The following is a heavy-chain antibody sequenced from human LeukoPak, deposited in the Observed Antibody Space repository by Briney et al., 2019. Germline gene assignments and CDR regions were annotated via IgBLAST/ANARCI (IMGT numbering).Heavy chain of an antibody. D-gene: IGHD3/OR15-3a*01. V-gene: IGHV3-64*04. CDR3: ARGGDWPYYFDY. CDR1: GFTFSSYA. J-gene: IGHJ4*02. Sequence: GGSLRLSCSASGFTFSSYAMHWVRQAPGKGLEYVSAISSNGGSTFYADSVKGRFTISRDSSKNTLFLQMNSLRADDTAVYYCARGGDWPYYFDYWGQGTLVTVSS. CDR2: ISSNGGST.